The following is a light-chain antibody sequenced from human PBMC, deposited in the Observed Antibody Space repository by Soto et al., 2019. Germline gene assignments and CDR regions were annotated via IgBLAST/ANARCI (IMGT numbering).Light chain of an antibody. CDR1: SSNIGAGYD. CDR2: GNS. Sequence: QSVLTQPPSVSGAPGQRVTISCTGSSSNIGAGYDVHWYQQLPGTAPKLLIYGNSNRPSGVPDRFSGSKSGTSASLAITGLQAEDEADYYGQSYDSSLSGVVFGGGTNVTVL. V-gene: IGLV1-40*01. J-gene: IGLJ2*01. CDR3: QSYDSSLSGVV.